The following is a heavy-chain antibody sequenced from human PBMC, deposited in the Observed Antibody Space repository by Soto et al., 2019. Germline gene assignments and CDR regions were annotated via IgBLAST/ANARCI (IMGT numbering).Heavy chain of an antibody. CDR3: ARLETVTTTGPEYFQY. CDR2: IYYIGNT. J-gene: IGHJ1*01. D-gene: IGHD4-17*01. CDR1: GDSFSGYY. Sequence: QVQLQESGPGLLKPSETLSLTCTVSGDSFSGYYWSWIRQSPGKGLEWIGYIYYIGNTDYNPSLKSRVTISLDTSKNQFSLRLRSVTAADTAVYYCARLETVTTTGPEYFQYWGQGTLVTVSS. V-gene: IGHV4-59*01.